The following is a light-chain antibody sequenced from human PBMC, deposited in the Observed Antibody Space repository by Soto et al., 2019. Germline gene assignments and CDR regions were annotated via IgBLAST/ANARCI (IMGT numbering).Light chain of an antibody. Sequence: QSVLTQPPSASGTPGQRVTISCSGSSSNIGSNTVRWFQHLPGTAPKLLIYTNNQRPSGVPDRYSGSKSGTSASLAISGLQSDDEGDYYCAVWDDSLNGRVFGGGTKVTVL. J-gene: IGLJ3*02. V-gene: IGLV1-44*01. CDR2: TNN. CDR1: SSNIGSNT. CDR3: AVWDDSLNGRV.